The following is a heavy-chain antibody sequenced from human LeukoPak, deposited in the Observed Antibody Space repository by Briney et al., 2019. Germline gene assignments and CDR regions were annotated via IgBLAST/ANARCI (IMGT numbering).Heavy chain of an antibody. Sequence: KPSETLYLTCTVSGGSISSSSYYWGWIRQPPGKGLEWIGSIYYSGSTYYNPSLKSRVTISVDTSKNQFSLKLSSVTAADTAVYYCARHPLYRNIAVAGTVDYWGQGTLVTVSS. V-gene: IGHV4-39*01. CDR3: ARHPLYRNIAVAGTVDY. CDR2: IYYSGST. J-gene: IGHJ4*02. D-gene: IGHD6-19*01. CDR1: GGSISSSSYY.